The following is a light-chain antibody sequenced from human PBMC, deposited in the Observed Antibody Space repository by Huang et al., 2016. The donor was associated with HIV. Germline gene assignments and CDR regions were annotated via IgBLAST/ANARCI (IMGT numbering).Light chain of an antibody. J-gene: IGKJ3*01. Sequence: EIVMTQSPATLSASPGERATLSCRASQSVSSNLAWYQQKPGQAPRLLIYVASTRATGIPARFSGSGSGTEFTLTISSLQSEDFAVYYCQQNNNWPPLFTFGPGTKVDIK. CDR3: QQNNNWPPLFT. CDR1: QSVSSN. V-gene: IGKV3-15*01. CDR2: VAS.